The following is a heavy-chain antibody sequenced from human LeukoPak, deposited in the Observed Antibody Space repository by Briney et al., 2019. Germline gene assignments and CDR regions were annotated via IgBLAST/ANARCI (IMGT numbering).Heavy chain of an antibody. J-gene: IGHJ4*02. CDR1: GFTFSDYW. Sequence: GGSLSLSCAASGFTFSDYWMSWVRQAPGKGLEWVANIKEDGSEKYYVDSVKGRFTISRDNARNSLYLQMNSLRAEDTAVYYCASGRQLGYWGQGTLVTVSS. CDR2: IKEDGSEK. D-gene: IGHD6-13*01. CDR3: ASGRQLGY. V-gene: IGHV3-7*01.